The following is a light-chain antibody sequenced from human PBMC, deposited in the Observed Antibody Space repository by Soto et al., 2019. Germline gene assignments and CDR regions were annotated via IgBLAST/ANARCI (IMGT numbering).Light chain of an antibody. Sequence: DIQMTQSPSSLSASVGDRVTITCRASQGISNYLAWYQQIPEKVPKLLISAASTLQSGVPSRFSGSASGTDFTLTISSLQPEDVATYYCQKCTNVPAFGGGTKVEIK. CDR1: QGISNY. CDR2: AAS. V-gene: IGKV1-27*01. J-gene: IGKJ4*01. CDR3: QKCTNVPA.